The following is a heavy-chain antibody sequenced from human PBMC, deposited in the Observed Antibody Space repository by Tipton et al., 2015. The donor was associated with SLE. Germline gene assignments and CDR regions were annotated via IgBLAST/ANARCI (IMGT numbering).Heavy chain of an antibody. CDR3: ARGYCSGGSCYSAFDI. CDR2: IYYSGST. D-gene: IGHD2-15*01. Sequence: TLSLTCTVSGGSISSYYWSWIRQPPGKGLEWIGYIYYSGSTNYSPSLKSRVTISVDTSKNQFSLKLSSVTAADTAVYYCARGYCSGGSCYSAFDIWGQGTMVTVSS. CDR1: GGSISSYY. V-gene: IGHV4-59*01. J-gene: IGHJ3*02.